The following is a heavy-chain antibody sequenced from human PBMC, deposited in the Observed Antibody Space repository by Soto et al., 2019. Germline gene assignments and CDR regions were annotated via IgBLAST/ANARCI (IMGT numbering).Heavy chain of an antibody. CDR3: ARVRGNDAFDI. Sequence: QVQLVESGGGVGQPGRSLRLSCAASGFTFSSYGMHWVRQAPGKGLEWVAVIWYDGSNKYYADSVKGRFTISRDNSKNTLYLQMNSLRAEDTAVYYCARVRGNDAFDIWGQGTMVTVSS. CDR1: GFTFSSYG. J-gene: IGHJ3*02. CDR2: IWYDGSNK. V-gene: IGHV3-33*01. D-gene: IGHD3-16*01.